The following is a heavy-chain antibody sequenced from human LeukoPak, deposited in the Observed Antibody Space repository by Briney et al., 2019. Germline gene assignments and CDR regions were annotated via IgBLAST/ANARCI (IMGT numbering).Heavy chain of an antibody. Sequence: GGSLRLSCAASGFTFSTYAMNWVRQAPGKGLEWVSSINGNGGSTAYADSVKGRFTISRDNAKNSLFLQMNSLRAEDMALYYCAKDIGYSSSWNFDHWGQGTLVTVSS. J-gene: IGHJ4*02. CDR2: INGNGGST. CDR3: AKDIGYSSSWNFDH. CDR1: GFTFSTYA. D-gene: IGHD6-13*01. V-gene: IGHV3-20*04.